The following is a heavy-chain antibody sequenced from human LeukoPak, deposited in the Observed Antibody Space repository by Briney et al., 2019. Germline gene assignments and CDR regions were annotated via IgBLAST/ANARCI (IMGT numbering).Heavy chain of an antibody. CDR1: GGTFSSDA. CDR2: IIPILGVT. V-gene: IGHV1-69*04. D-gene: IGHD2-21*01. CDR3: ARDFAVAAAFDI. J-gene: IGHJ3*02. Sequence: SVKVSCKTSGGTFSSDAINWVRQAPGQGLEWMGRIIPILGVTNYAQKYQDRATITADRSTTTAYMELNNLRSEDTAVYYCARDFAVAAAFDIWGQGTMVTVSS.